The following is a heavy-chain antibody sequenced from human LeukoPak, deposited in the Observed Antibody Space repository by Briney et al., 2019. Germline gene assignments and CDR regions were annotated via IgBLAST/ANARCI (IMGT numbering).Heavy chain of an antibody. J-gene: IGHJ4*02. D-gene: IGHD4-17*01. CDR2: ISGSGGSR. V-gene: IGHV3-23*01. CDR1: GFTFISYA. Sequence: GGSLRLSCAASGFTFISYAMTWVRQAPGKGLEWVSAISGSGGSRYYADSVKGRFTISRDNSKNTLYLQMNSLRAEDTAVYYCARGSDYGDYLAAVYWGQGTLVTVSS. CDR3: ARGSDYGDYLAAVY.